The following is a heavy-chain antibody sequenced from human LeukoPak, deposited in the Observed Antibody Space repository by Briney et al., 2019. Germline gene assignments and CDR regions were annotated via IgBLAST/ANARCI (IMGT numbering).Heavy chain of an antibody. V-gene: IGHV3-48*04. CDR2: ITSDSNTI. J-gene: IGHJ6*03. CDR3: ARCALPSYYYYYMDV. Sequence: GGSLRLSCAASGFTFSIYSMNWVRQAPGKGLEWLSYITSDSNTIYYADSVKGRFTISRDNAKNSLYLQMNSLRAEDTAVYYCARCALPSYYYYYMDVWGKGTTVTVSS. CDR1: GFTFSIYS.